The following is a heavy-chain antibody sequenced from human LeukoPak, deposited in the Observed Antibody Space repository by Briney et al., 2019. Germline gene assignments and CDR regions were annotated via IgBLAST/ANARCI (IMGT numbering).Heavy chain of an antibody. J-gene: IGHJ4*02. CDR3: ANSYYDILTGYYEAFDY. V-gene: IGHV3-30*04. CDR1: GFTFSRYA. CDR2: ISYEGSNK. Sequence: HPGGSLRLSCAPSGFTFSRYAMHWVRQAPGKGLEWVAVISYEGSNKLYADSVKGRFTITRDNSKNTLYLQMNSLRAEDTAVYYCANSYYDILTGYYEAFDYWGQGTLVTVSS. D-gene: IGHD3-9*01.